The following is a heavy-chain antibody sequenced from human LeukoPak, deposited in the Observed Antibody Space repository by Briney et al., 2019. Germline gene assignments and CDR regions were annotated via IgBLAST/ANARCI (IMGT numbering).Heavy chain of an antibody. CDR2: TYYSSKWYN. D-gene: IGHD2-15*01. Sequence: SQTLSLTCAISGDSVSRNSAGWNWIRQSPSRGLEWLGRTYYSSKWYNDYAISVKSRITIIPDTSKNQFSLQLNSVTPEDTAVYYCTRGAYCSGGSCRNWFDPWGQGTLVTVSS. V-gene: IGHV6-1*01. CDR1: GDSVSRNSAG. J-gene: IGHJ5*02. CDR3: TRGAYCSGGSCRNWFDP.